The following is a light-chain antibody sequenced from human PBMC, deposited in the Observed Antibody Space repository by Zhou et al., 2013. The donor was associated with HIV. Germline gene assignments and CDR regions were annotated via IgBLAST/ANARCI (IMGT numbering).Light chain of an antibody. CDR3: QQYGSSPPRS. CDR1: QSVSSGY. CDR2: GAS. J-gene: IGKJ2*03. Sequence: EIVLTQSPGTLSLFPGERATLSYRASQSVSSGYLAWNQQKPGQAPRRLIYGASSRATGIPDRFSGSGSGTDSTLTISRLEPEDLAVYYCQQYGSSPPRSFGQGTKLEI. V-gene: IGKV3-20*01.